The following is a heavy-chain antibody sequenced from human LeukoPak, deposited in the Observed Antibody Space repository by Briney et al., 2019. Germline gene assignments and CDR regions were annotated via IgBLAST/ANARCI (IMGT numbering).Heavy chain of an antibody. CDR3: ARLTYYDSSGYYYGPTWFDY. CDR2: IYYSGST. D-gene: IGHD3-22*01. J-gene: IGHJ4*02. V-gene: IGHV4-39*01. CDR1: GGSISSSSYY. Sequence: SETLSLTCTVSGGSISSSSYYWGWIRQPPGKGLEWIGSIYYSGSTYYNPSLKSRVTISVDTSKNQFSLKLSSVTAADTAVYYCARLTYYDSSGYYYGPTWFDYWGQGTLVTVSS.